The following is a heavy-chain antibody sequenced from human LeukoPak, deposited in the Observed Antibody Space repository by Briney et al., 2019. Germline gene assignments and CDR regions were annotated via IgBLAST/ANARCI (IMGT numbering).Heavy chain of an antibody. D-gene: IGHD6-13*01. CDR2: IYTSGST. CDR3: ARANPIAAAGTGWFDP. J-gene: IGHJ5*02. V-gene: IGHV4-4*07. CDR1: GGSISSYY. Sequence: PSETLSLTCTVSGGSISSYYWSWIRQPAGKGLEWIGRIYTSGSTNYNPSLKSRVTMSVDTSKNQFSLKLSSVTAADTAVYYCARANPIAAAGTGWFDPWGQGTLVTVSS.